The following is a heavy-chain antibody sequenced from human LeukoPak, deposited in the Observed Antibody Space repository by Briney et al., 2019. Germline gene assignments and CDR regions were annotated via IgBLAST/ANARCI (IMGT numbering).Heavy chain of an antibody. D-gene: IGHD3-22*01. J-gene: IGHJ6*04. V-gene: IGHV4-31*03. CDR2: IYYSGST. Sequence: SETLSLTCTVSGGSISSGGYYWSWIRQHPGKGLEWIGYIYYSGSTYYNPSLKSRVTILVDTSKNQFSLKLSSVTAADTAVYYCAKGPYYDSSGLDVWGKGTTVTVSS. CDR1: GGSISSGGYY. CDR3: AKGPYYDSSGLDV.